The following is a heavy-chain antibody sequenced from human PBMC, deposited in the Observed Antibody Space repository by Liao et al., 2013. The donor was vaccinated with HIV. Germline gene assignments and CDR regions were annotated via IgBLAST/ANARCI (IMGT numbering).Heavy chain of an antibody. CDR1: GGSFSGYF. Sequence: QVLLQQWGAGLLKSSETLSLTCGVYGGSFSGYFWTWIRQSPGKGLEWIAEINESEGTNFNPSLESRVTISVDTSKNNFSLEVTSMTAADTGVYYCARGRGRKLAFDMWGQGTMVVVSS. V-gene: IGHV4-34*02. J-gene: IGHJ3*02. CDR2: INESEGT. D-gene: IGHD1-26*01. CDR3: ARGRGRKLAFDM.